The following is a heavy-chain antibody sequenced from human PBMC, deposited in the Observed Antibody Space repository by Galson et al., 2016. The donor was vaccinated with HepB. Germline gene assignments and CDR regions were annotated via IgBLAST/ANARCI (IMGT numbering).Heavy chain of an antibody. D-gene: IGHD4-23*01. CDR2: IKQDGSET. Sequence: SLRLSCAASGFTFSRSWMSWVRQAPGKGLEWVANIKQDGSETYYVDSVKGRFTISRDNAKNSLYLQINSLSAEDTAVYYCARDPGEGDGGNWGAFDLWGQGTVVTVSS. V-gene: IGHV3-7*03. CDR3: ARDPGEGDGGNWGAFDL. CDR1: GFTFSRSW. J-gene: IGHJ3*01.